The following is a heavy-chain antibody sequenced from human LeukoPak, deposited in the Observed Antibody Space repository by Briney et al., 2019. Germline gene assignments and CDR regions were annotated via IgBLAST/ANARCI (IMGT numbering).Heavy chain of an antibody. CDR2: IRNKAYGGTT. Sequence: AGGSLRLSCTASGLTFGDYAMSWVRQAPGKGLEWVGFIRNKAYGGTTDYAASVKGRFTISRDDSKSIAYLQVDSLKTDDTAVYYCTKYASSGWYFDYWGQGTLVTVSS. CDR1: GLTFGDYA. V-gene: IGHV3-49*04. J-gene: IGHJ4*02. D-gene: IGHD6-25*01. CDR3: TKYASSGWYFDY.